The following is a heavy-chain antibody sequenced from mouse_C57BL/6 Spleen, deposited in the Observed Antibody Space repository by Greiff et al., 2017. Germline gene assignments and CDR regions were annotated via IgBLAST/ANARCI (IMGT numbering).Heavy chain of an antibody. J-gene: IGHJ2*01. CDR1: GFNIKNNY. Sequence: VQLQQSVAELVRPGASVKLSCTASGFNIKNNYMHWVRQRPDQGLEWIGRIDPANGNTNYAPKFQGKATITADTTSNTYYLQLSSLTSEDTAIYYCARRGIYNDYDYYFDFWSQDTTLAVSS. D-gene: IGHD2-4*01. CDR3: ARRGIYNDYDYYFDF. V-gene: IGHV14-3*01. CDR2: IDPANGNT.